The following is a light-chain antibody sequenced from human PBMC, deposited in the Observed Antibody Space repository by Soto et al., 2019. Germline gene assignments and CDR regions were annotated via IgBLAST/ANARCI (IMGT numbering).Light chain of an antibody. V-gene: IGLV2-23*01. J-gene: IGLJ2*01. CDR1: SSDVGSYNL. CDR3: SSYAGSTPYAV. CDR2: EDT. Sequence: QSALTQPASVSGSPGQSITISCTGTSSDVGSYNLVSWYQQHPGKAPKLMIYEDTKRPSGVSNRSSGSKSGNTASLTTSGLQAEDAADYYCSSYAGSTPYAVFGGGTKLTVL.